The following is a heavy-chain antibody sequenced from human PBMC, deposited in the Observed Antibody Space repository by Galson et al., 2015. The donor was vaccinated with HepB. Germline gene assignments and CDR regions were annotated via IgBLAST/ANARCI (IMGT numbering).Heavy chain of an antibody. Sequence: ETLSLTCAVSGGSISSSNWWSWVRQPPGKGLEWIGEIYHSGSTNYNPSLKSRVTISVDKSKNQFSLKLSSVTAADTAVYYCASLKVSYYGMDVWGQGTTVTVSS. V-gene: IGHV4-4*02. J-gene: IGHJ6*02. CDR3: ASLKVSYYGMDV. CDR2: IYHSGST. D-gene: IGHD2-21*01. CDR1: GGSISSSNW.